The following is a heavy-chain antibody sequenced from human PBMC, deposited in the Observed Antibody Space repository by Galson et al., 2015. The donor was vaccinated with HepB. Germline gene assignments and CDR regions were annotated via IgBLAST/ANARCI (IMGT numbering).Heavy chain of an antibody. CDR3: ARESQDYYGSGSYYLNWFDP. CDR2: ISAYNGNT. Sequence: SVKVSCKVSGYTLTDLSMHWVRQAPGKGLEWMGWISAYNGNTNYAQKLQGRVTMTTDTSTSTAYMELRSLRSDDTAVYYCARESQDYYGSGSYYLNWFDPWGQGTLVTVSS. D-gene: IGHD3-10*01. CDR1: GYTLTDLS. V-gene: IGHV1-18*01. J-gene: IGHJ5*02.